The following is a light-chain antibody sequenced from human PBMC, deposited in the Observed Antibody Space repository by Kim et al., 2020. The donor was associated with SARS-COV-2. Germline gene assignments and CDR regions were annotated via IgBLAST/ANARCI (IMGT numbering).Light chain of an antibody. CDR2: GKN. CDR3: NSRDSNHCVL. J-gene: IGLJ2*01. Sequence: SSELTQDPAVSVALGETVRITCQGDSLRRYYATWYQQKPGQAPILVIYGKNNRPSGIPDRFSGSTSGNTASLTIIGAQAGDEADYYCNSRDSNHCVLFG. CDR1: SLRRYY. V-gene: IGLV3-19*01.